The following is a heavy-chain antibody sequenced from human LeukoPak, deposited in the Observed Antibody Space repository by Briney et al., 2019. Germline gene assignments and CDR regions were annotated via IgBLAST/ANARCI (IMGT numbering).Heavy chain of an antibody. J-gene: IGHJ4*02. CDR3: AKVGHYYDSSGYFDY. V-gene: IGHV3-30*02. CDR2: IRYDGSNK. CDR1: GFTFSSYG. D-gene: IGHD3-22*01. Sequence: GGSLRLSCAASGFTFSSYGMHWVRQAPGKGLEWVAFIRYDGSNKYYADSVKGRFTISRDNSKITLYLQMNSLRAEDTAVYYCAKVGHYYDSSGYFDYWGQGTLVTVSS.